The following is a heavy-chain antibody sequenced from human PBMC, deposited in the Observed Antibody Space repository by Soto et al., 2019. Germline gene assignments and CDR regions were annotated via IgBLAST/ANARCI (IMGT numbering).Heavy chain of an antibody. Sequence: QVQLVQSGAEVKKPGSSVKVSCKASGGTFSSYAISWVRQAPGQGLEWMGGIIPIFGTANYAQKFQGRVTITADESTSTAYMELSSLRSEDTAVYYCARGPKLQEAIAVADYYYYGMDVWGQGTTVTVSS. CDR1: GGTFSSYA. CDR2: IIPIFGTA. V-gene: IGHV1-69*01. J-gene: IGHJ6*02. CDR3: ARGPKLQEAIAVADYYYYGMDV. D-gene: IGHD6-19*01.